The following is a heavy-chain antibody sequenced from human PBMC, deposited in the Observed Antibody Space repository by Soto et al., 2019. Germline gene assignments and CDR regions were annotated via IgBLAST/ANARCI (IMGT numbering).Heavy chain of an antibody. Sequence: GGSLRLSCAASGFTFSNYAIHWVRQAPGKGLEWVTIISKDGNSKHYADSVKSRFTISRDNSKNTLFLQMNSLRAEDTAVYYCARDPQGSYCYIDYWGQGTPVTVSS. J-gene: IGHJ4*02. D-gene: IGHD3-10*01. CDR2: ISKDGNSK. V-gene: IGHV3-30-3*01. CDR3: ARDPQGSYCYIDY. CDR1: GFTFSNYA.